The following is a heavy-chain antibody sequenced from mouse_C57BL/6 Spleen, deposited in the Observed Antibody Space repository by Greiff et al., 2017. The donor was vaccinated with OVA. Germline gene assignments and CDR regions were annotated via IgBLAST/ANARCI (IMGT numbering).Heavy chain of an antibody. D-gene: IGHD1-1*01. CDR2: IDPETGGT. CDR3: TRRDYGSSSFAY. J-gene: IGHJ3*01. CDR1: GYTFTDYE. Sequence: VQLQQSGAELVRPGASVTLSCKASGYTFTDYEMHWVKQTPVHGLEWIGAIDPETGGTAYNQKFKGKAILTADKSPSTAYMELRSLTSEDSAVYYCTRRDYGSSSFAYWGQGTLVTVSA. V-gene: IGHV1-15*01.